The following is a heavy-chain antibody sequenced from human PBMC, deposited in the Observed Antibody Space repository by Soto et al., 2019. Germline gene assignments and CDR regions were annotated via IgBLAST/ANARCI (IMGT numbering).Heavy chain of an antibody. J-gene: IGHJ6*02. CDR3: ARGDCSSTSCRNYYYGMDV. CDR2: IGTAGDT. V-gene: IGHV3-13*01. Sequence: GGSLRLSCAASGFTFSSYDMHWVRQATGKXLEWVSAIGTAGDTYYPGSVKGRFTISRENAKNSLYLQMNSLRAGDTAVYYCARGDCSSTSCRNYYYGMDVWGQGTTVTVFS. CDR1: GFTFSSYD. D-gene: IGHD2-2*01.